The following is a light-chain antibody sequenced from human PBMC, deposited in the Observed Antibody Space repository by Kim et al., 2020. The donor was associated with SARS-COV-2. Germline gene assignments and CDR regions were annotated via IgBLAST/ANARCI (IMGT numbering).Light chain of an antibody. CDR3: LLYYSGAQV. CDR2: DTN. V-gene: IGLV7-46*01. Sequence: PGGPVTLTVGCTTGSVTSNHYAFWFQQRPGQAPRTLIYDTNKRQSWTPSRFSGSLRGGEAALTLSGAQPEDEADYYCLLYYSGAQVFGGGTQLTVL. CDR1: TGSVTSNHY. J-gene: IGLJ3*02.